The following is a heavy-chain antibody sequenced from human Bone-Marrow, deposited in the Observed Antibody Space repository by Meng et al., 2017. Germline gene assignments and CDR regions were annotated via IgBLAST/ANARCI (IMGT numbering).Heavy chain of an antibody. CDR1: GGTRPFRRYG. D-gene: IGHD3-10*01. CDR2: IIPIFGTA. V-gene: IGHV1-69*05. Sequence: SVKVSCKASGGTRPFRRYGISWVRQAPGQGLEWMGGIIPIFGTANYAQKFQGRVTITTDESTSTAYMELSSLRSEDTAVYYCARFSDRGAMVRGVFSGYWFDPWGQGTLVTVSS. J-gene: IGHJ5*02. CDR3: ARFSDRGAMVRGVFSGYWFDP.